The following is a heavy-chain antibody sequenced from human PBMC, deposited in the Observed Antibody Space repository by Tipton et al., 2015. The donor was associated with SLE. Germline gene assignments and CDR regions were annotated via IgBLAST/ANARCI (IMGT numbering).Heavy chain of an antibody. J-gene: IGHJ4*02. Sequence: GSLRLSCAASGFTFDDYGMSWVRQAPGKGLEWVSGINWNGGSTGYADSVKGRFTISRDNAKNSLYLQMNSLRAEDTALYYCARDLVGSYYFDYWGQGTLVTASS. D-gene: IGHD2-8*02. CDR2: INWNGGST. CDR3: ARDLVGSYYFDY. CDR1: GFTFDDYG. V-gene: IGHV3-20*04.